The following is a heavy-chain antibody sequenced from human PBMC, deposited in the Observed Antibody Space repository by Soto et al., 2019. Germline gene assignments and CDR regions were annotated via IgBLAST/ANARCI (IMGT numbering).Heavy chain of an antibody. V-gene: IGHV5-51*01. D-gene: IGHD3-3*01. CDR1: GYSFTSYW. CDR3: ARHYYDFWSGYLHPDY. CDR2: IYPGDSDT. Sequence: GESLKISCKGSGYSFTSYWIGWVRQMPGKGLEWMGIIYPGDSDTRYSPSFQGQVTISADKSISTAYLQWSSLKASDTAMYYCARHYYDFWSGYLHPDYWGQGTLVTVSS. J-gene: IGHJ4*02.